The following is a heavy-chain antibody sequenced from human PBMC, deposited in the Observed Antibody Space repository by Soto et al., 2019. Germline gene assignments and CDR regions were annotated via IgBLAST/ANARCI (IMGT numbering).Heavy chain of an antibody. CDR3: ARVDNWQLVGYGMDV. CDR2: ISYDGSNK. V-gene: IGHV3-30-3*01. J-gene: IGHJ6*02. D-gene: IGHD6-6*01. Sequence: VGSLRLSCAASGFTFSSYAMHWVRQAPGKGLEWVAVISYDGSNKYYADSVKGRFTISRDNSKNTLYLQMNSLRAEDTAVYYCARVDNWQLVGYGMDVWGQGTTVTVSS. CDR1: GFTFSSYA.